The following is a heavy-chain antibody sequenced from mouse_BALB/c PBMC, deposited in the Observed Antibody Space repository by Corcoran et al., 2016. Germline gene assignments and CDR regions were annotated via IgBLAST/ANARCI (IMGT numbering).Heavy chain of an antibody. V-gene: IGHV1S136*01. Sequence: EVQLQKSGPELVKPGASVKMSCKASGYTFTSYVMHWVQQKPGQGLEWIGSINPYKDGTKYNEKFKGKATLTSDKSSSTAYMELSSLTSEDSAVYYCARASGNYYAMDYGGQGTSVTVS. CDR3: ARASGNYYAMDY. CDR1: GYTFTSYV. CDR2: INPYKDGT. J-gene: IGHJ4*01. D-gene: IGHD2-1*01.